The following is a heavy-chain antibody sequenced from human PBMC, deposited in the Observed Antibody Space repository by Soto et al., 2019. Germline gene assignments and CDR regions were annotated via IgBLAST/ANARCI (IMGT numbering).Heavy chain of an antibody. CDR2: ISYDGSNK. CDR1: GFTFSSYA. CDR3: ARGAAASVYGMDV. V-gene: IGHV3-30-3*01. D-gene: IGHD6-13*01. Sequence: PVGSLRLSCADSGFTFSSYAMHWVRQAPGKGLEWVAVISYDGSNKYYADSVKGRFTISRDNSKNTLYLQMNSLRAEDTAVYYCARGAAASVYGMDVWGQGTTVTVSS. J-gene: IGHJ6*02.